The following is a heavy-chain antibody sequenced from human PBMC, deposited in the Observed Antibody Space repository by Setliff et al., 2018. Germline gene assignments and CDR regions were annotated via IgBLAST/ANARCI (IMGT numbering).Heavy chain of an antibody. CDR3: AREVLPLVREEAFYI. Sequence: SVKVSCKASGGTFSSYGISWVRQAPGQGLEWLGGTIPNFGTTNYAQEFQGRVTIITDESTSTAYMVLSSLRSEDTAVYYCAREVLPLVREEAFYIWGQGTMVTVSS. D-gene: IGHD2-2*01. V-gene: IGHV1-69*05. J-gene: IGHJ3*02. CDR2: TIPNFGTT. CDR1: GGTFSSYG.